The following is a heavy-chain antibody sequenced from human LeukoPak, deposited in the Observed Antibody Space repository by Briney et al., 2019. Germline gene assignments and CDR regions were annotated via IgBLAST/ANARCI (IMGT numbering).Heavy chain of an antibody. D-gene: IGHD3-10*01. Sequence: SETLSLTCTVSGGSISSSSYYWGWIRQPPGKGLEWIGSIYYSGSTYYNPSLKGRVTISVDTSKNQFSLKLSSVTAADTAVYYCARVGFWFGELLWDYYYMDVWGKGTTVTVSS. V-gene: IGHV4-39*01. CDR2: IYYSGST. J-gene: IGHJ6*03. CDR3: ARVGFWFGELLWDYYYMDV. CDR1: GGSISSSSYY.